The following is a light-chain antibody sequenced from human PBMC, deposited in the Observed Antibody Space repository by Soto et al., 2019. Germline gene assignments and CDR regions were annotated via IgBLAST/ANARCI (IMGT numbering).Light chain of an antibody. CDR3: QQYGNSPWT. CDR2: STS. CDR1: QRFGSSN. V-gene: IGKV3-20*01. J-gene: IGKJ1*01. Sequence: LPLSPGERGTLSCRASQRFGSSNLAWYQQKPGQAPRLLIYSTSSRATGIPDRFSGSGSGTDFTLTISRLEPEDFAVYYCQQYGNSPWTFGQGTKVDIK.